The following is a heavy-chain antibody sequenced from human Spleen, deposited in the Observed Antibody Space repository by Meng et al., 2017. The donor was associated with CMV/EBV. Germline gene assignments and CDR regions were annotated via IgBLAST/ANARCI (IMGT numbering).Heavy chain of an antibody. V-gene: IGHV3-11*04. CDR1: GFTFSDYY. Sequence: SGFTFSDYYMSWIRQAPGKGLEWVSYIISSGSIIYYADSVKGRFTISRDNAKNSLYLQMNSLRAEDTVVYYCARDSASSSSLVTFDYWGQGTLVTVSS. J-gene: IGHJ4*02. CDR3: ARDSASSSSLVTFDY. CDR2: IISSGSII. D-gene: IGHD6-13*01.